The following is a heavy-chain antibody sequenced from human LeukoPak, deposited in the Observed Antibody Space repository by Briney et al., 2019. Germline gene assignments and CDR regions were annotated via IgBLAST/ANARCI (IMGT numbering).Heavy chain of an antibody. D-gene: IGHD5-18*01. J-gene: IGHJ5*02. CDR1: GGSISSSSYY. V-gene: IGHV4-39*07. CDR2: IYTSGST. Sequence: SETLSLTCTVSGGSISSSSYYWGWIRQPPGKGLEWIGRIYTSGSTNYNPSLKSRVTMSVDTSKNQFSLKLSSVTAADTAVYYCAGYSYGHSSDPWGQGTLVTVSS. CDR3: AGYSYGHSSDP.